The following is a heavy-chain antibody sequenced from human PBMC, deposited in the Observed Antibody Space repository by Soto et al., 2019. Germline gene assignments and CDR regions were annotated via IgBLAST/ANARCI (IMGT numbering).Heavy chain of an antibody. Sequence: EVQLLESGGGLVQPGGSLRLSCAASGFTFSSYVMSWVRQAPGKGLEWVSAISGSGGSTYYADSVKGRFTISRDNSKNTLYLQMNSLRAEDTAVYYCAKATDFWSGYYDYWGQGTLVTVSS. CDR1: GFTFSSYV. CDR2: ISGSGGST. V-gene: IGHV3-23*01. CDR3: AKATDFWSGYYDY. J-gene: IGHJ4*02. D-gene: IGHD3-3*01.